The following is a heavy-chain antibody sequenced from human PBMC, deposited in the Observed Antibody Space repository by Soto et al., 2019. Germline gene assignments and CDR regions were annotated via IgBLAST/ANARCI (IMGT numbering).Heavy chain of an antibody. V-gene: IGHV1-8*01. CDR2: MNPGSGDT. D-gene: IGHD3-16*01. CDR1: GYSFTNND. Sequence: VASVKVSCKASGYSFTNNDVTWVRQATGQGLEWMGWMNPGSGDTGYAQKFQGRVTMTRDNSIATAYMELSSLRSDDTAIYYCARMATFGSLNWFDPWGQGTLVTVSS. CDR3: ARMATFGSLNWFDP. J-gene: IGHJ5*02.